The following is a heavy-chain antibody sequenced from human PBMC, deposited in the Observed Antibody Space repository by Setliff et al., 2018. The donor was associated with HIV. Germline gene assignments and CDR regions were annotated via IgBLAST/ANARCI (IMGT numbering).Heavy chain of an antibody. V-gene: IGHV1-46*01. J-gene: IGHJ4*02. CDR1: GYTFTGYY. D-gene: IGHD2-8*01. CDR3: ASGSGYCKNGNCYIGVHKNPDKYYFDY. Sequence: ASVKVSCKASGYTFTGYYMHWVRQAPGQGLEWMGIINPSGGSTNYAQKFQGRVTMTRDTSTSTVFMDLSSLRSEDTAVYYCASGSGYCKNGNCYIGVHKNPDKYYFDYWGQGTLVTVSS. CDR2: INPSGGST.